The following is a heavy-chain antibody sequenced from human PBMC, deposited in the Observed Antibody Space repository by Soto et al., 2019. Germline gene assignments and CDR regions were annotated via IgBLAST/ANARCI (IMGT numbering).Heavy chain of an antibody. V-gene: IGHV1-69*01. Sequence: QVQLVQSGAEVKKPGSSVKVSCKASGGTFSSYAISWVRQAPGQGLEWMGGIIPIFGTANYAQKFQGRVTITADESTNTAYRGLSSLRSENTAVYYCAGFVERTEGKDYGGRGPLVPVPS. D-gene: IGHD6-25*01. J-gene: IGHJ4*02. CDR3: AGFVERTEGKDY. CDR1: GGTFSSYA. CDR2: IIPIFGTA.